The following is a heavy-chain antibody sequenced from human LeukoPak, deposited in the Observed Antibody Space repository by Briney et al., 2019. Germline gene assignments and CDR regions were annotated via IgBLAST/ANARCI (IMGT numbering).Heavy chain of an antibody. D-gene: IGHD3-10*01. Sequence: PSETLSLTCAVYGGSFSGYYWSWTRQPPGKGLEWIGEINHSGSTNYNPSLKSRVTISVDTSKNQFSLKLSSVTAADTAVYYCARHKHGSGSYPHWGQGTLVTVSS. CDR1: GGSFSGYY. J-gene: IGHJ4*02. V-gene: IGHV4-34*01. CDR3: ARHKHGSGSYPH. CDR2: INHSGST.